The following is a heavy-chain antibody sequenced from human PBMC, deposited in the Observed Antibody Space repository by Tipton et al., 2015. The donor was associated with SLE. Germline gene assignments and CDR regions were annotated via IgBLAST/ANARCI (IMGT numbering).Heavy chain of an antibody. CDR1: GGSINTHIYY. D-gene: IGHD2-8*02. CDR2: INHSGST. Sequence: TLSLTCAVYGGSINTHIYYWGWIRQTPGQRVEWIGEINHSGSTNYNPSLKSRVTISVDTSKNQFSLKLSSVTAADTAVYYCARGGYWWFDPWGQGTLVTVSS. V-gene: IGHV4-34*01. J-gene: IGHJ5*02. CDR3: ARGGYWWFDP.